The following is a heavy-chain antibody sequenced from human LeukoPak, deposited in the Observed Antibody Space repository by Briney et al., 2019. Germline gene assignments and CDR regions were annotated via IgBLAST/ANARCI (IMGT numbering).Heavy chain of an antibody. CDR3: TRAPYGGNSLATY. CDR2: IRSRAYGATT. J-gene: IGHJ4*02. Sequence: GGSLRLSCTASGFTFGDYAMSWVRQAPGKGLEWVGFIRSRAYGATTEYAASVKGRFTISRDDSKSIAYLQMSSLKTEDTAVYYCTRAPYGGNSLATYWGQGTLVTVSS. CDR1: GFTFGDYA. D-gene: IGHD4-23*01. V-gene: IGHV3-49*04.